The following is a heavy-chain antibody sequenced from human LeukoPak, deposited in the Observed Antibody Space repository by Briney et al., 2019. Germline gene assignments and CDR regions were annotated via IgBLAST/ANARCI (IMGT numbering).Heavy chain of an antibody. D-gene: IGHD3-16*02. Sequence: RGALRHSRAASGFPLSTFAMTWGPQDPRKRPERVSLIIGSGCTRYHAGSVKGSFHIYRDNSVNTLYLQMNSLRAGHTALYSCTSAYDYVWGSYRRSQYWGQGALVTVSS. CDR1: GFPLSTFA. CDR3: TSAYDYVWGSYRRSQY. V-gene: IGHV3-23*01. CDR2: IIGSGCTR. J-gene: IGHJ4*02.